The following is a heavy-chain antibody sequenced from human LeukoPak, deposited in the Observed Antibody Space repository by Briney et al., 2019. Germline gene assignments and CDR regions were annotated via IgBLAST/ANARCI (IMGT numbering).Heavy chain of an antibody. V-gene: IGHV4-34*01. CDR2: ICHGGSS. Sequence: SETLSLTCAVYGGSFSGFYWTWIRQPPGKGLEWIGSICHGGSSYYNPSLKSRVTISIDTSKNQFSLKLRSVTAADTAVYYCARHPGGENTQFDYWGQGTLVTDSS. CDR3: ARHPGGENTQFDY. CDR1: GGSFSGFY. D-gene: IGHD3-16*01. J-gene: IGHJ4*02.